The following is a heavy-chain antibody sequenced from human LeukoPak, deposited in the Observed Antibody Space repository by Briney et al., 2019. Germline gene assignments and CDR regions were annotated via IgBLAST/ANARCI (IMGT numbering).Heavy chain of an antibody. D-gene: IGHD3-16*01. Sequence: PGGSLRLSCAASGFTFSSYSMSWVRQAPGKGLEWVSYISSSGTTYYAESVKGGFTISRDNAKNSLYLQMSSLRDGDTSVYFCARDYASGSYPIGYWGQGTLVTVSP. V-gene: IGHV3-48*02. CDR1: GFTFSSYS. CDR2: ISSSGTT. J-gene: IGHJ4*02. CDR3: ARDYASGSYPIGY.